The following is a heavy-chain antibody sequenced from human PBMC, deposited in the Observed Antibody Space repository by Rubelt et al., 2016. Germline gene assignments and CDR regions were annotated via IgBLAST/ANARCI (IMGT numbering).Heavy chain of an antibody. Sequence: QVQLQQWGAGLLKPSETLSLTCAVHGGSLSGYYWAWIRQAPGKGLEWIGEINHRGSTTYNPSLKSRVTISVDTSRNQVSLKLNSVTVAGTATYFWAGEWLGSGSSYDHWGQGTLVTVSA. V-gene: IGHV4-34*01. CDR2: INHRGST. CDR3: AGEWLGSGSSYDH. CDR1: GGSLSGYY. J-gene: IGHJ5*02. D-gene: IGHD6-6*01.